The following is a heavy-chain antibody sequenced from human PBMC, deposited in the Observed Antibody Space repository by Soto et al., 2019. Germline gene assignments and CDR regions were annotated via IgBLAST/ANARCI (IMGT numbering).Heavy chain of an antibody. Sequence: QLRESGPGLVKPSGTLSLTCFVSGASISSTYWWSWVRQTPGKRLEWIGQIYHTGTTSYNPSLKNLVTISLDKSNNHFSLRLTSMTAADTAVYYCATLPPRIVVVMTDLPTWGQGTLVTVSS. D-gene: IGHD2-15*01. CDR2: IYHTGTT. V-gene: IGHV4-4*02. CDR3: ATLPPRIVVVMTDLPT. J-gene: IGHJ5*02. CDR1: GASISSTYW.